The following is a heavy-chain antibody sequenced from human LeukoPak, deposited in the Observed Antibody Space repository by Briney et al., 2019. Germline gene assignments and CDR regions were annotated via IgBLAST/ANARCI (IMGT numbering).Heavy chain of an antibody. Sequence: GGSLRLSCSASGFTFNNYAMSWVRQAPGKGLEWVSALSRSGGSTYYADSVKGRFTISRDNSKNTLYVQMNSLRAEDTAVYYCAKGTFGDFWGQGTLVTVSS. CDR2: LSRSGGST. CDR1: GFTFNNYA. J-gene: IGHJ4*02. CDR3: AKGTFGDF. D-gene: IGHD3-10*01. V-gene: IGHV3-23*01.